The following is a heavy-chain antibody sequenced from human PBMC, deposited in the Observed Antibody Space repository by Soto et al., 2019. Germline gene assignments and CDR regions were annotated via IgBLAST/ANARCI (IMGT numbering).Heavy chain of an antibody. J-gene: IGHJ3*02. Sequence: EVQLVESGGGLVQPGGSLRLSCAASGFTFSSYWMSWVRQAPGKGLEWVANIKRDGSEKYYVDSVKGRFTISRDNAKNSLYLKMNSLRVEGMAVYYCARFLRTKVTDADAFDIWGQGTMVTVSS. CDR2: IKRDGSEK. D-gene: IGHD4-17*01. V-gene: IGHV3-7*01. CDR3: ARFLRTKVTDADAFDI. CDR1: GFTFSSYW.